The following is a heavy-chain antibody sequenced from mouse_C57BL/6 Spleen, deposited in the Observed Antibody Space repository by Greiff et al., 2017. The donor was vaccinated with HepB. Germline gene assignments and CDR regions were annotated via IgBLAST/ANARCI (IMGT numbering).Heavy chain of an antibody. CDR1: GYTFTSYW. CDR2: IHPNSGST. D-gene: IGHD1-1*01. V-gene: IGHV1-64*01. Sequence: QVQLKQPGAELVKPGASVKLSCKASGYTFTSYWMHWVKQRPGQGLEWIGMIHPNSGSTNYNEKFKSKATLTVDKSSSTAYMQLSSLTSEDSAVYYCARFYYGSSLYYWGQGTTLTVSS. J-gene: IGHJ2*01. CDR3: ARFYYGSSLYY.